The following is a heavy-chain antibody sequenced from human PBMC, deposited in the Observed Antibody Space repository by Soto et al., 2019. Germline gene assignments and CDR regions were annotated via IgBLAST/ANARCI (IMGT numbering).Heavy chain of an antibody. CDR1: GYTFTSYD. CDR2: MNPNSGNT. Sequence: ASVKVSCKASGYTFTSYDINWVRQATGQGLEWMGWMNPNSGNTGYAQKFQGRVTMTRNTSISTDYMELSSLRSEDTAVYYCARSLLWSGYPRDYYYGMDVWGQGTTVTVSS. V-gene: IGHV1-8*01. D-gene: IGHD3-3*01. J-gene: IGHJ6*02. CDR3: ARSLLWSGYPRDYYYGMDV.